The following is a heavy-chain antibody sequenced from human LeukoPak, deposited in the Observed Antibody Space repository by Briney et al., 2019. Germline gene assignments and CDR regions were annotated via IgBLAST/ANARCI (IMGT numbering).Heavy chain of an antibody. CDR2: INHSGST. J-gene: IGHJ5*02. D-gene: IGHD3-3*01. Sequence: SETLSLTCAVYGESFSGYYWSWIRQPPGKGLEWIGEINHSGSTYYNPSLKSRVTISVDTSKNQFSLKLSSVTAADTAVYYCAGRVLRFLEWLSPFDPWGQGTLVTVSS. CDR1: GESFSGYY. V-gene: IGHV4-34*01. CDR3: AGRVLRFLEWLSPFDP.